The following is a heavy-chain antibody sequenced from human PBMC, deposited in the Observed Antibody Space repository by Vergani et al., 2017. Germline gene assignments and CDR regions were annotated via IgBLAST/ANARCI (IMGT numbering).Heavy chain of an antibody. Sequence: QVQLVESGGGVVQPGRSLRLSCAASGFTFSSYAMHWVRQAPGKGLEWVAVISYDGSNKYYADSVKAGFTISRDNSKNTLYLQMNSLRAEDTAVYYCASWPKPDEYPVFDYWGQGTLVTVSS. V-gene: IGHV3-30*04. CDR3: ASWPKPDEYPVFDY. CDR2: ISYDGSNK. CDR1: GFTFSSYA. D-gene: IGHD2/OR15-2a*01. J-gene: IGHJ4*02.